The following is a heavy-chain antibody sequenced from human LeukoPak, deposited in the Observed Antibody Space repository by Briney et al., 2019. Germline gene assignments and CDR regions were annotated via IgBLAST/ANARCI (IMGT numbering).Heavy chain of an antibody. CDR1: GYTFTSYG. Sequence: ASVKVSCKASGYTFTSYGVSWVREAPGQGLEWMGWISAYNGNTNYAQKLQGRVTMTTDTSTSTAYMELRRLRSDDTAVYYCARYIVVVVASTPASEYYYGMDVWGQGTTVTVSS. D-gene: IGHD2-15*01. V-gene: IGHV1-18*01. CDR2: ISAYNGNT. J-gene: IGHJ6*02. CDR3: ARYIVVVVASTPASEYYYGMDV.